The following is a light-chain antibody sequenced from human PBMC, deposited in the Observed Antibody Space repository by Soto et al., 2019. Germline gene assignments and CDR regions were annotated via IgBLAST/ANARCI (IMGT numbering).Light chain of an antibody. V-gene: IGKV1-5*01. J-gene: IGKJ1*01. CDR3: QHYNSYSEA. Sequence: DIQMTQSPSTLSASVGDRVTITCRASQSISSWLAWYQQKPGKAPKLLIHAASSLQSGVPSRFSGSGSGTEITLTISSLQPDDFATYYCQHYNSYSEAFGQGTKVDIK. CDR1: QSISSW. CDR2: AAS.